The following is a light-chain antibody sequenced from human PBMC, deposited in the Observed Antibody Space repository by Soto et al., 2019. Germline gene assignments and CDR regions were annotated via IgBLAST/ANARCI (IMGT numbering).Light chain of an antibody. CDR3: QQYYSYPLT. CDR2: KAS. V-gene: IGKV1-5*03. J-gene: IGKJ4*01. CDR1: QTISSW. Sequence: DIKMTLSPSTLSVSVRDRVTITCRASQTISSWLAWYQQKPGQAPKLLIYKASTLKSGVPSRFSGSGSGTDFTLTISCLQSEDFATYYCQQYYSYPLTFGEGTKVDIK.